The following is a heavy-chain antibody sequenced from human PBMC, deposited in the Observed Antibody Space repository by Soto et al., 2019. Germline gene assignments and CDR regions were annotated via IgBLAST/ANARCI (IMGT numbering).Heavy chain of an antibody. D-gene: IGHD4-4*01. J-gene: IGHJ6*02. CDR3: ATQSYSNSGAYYYYAMDV. Sequence: ETLSLTCAVYVGSFSGSLWSWVRQRPGKGLEWIGEINHSGSTNYNPSLKSRVTISVDRSRNQFSLKLSSVTAADTAVYFCATQSYSNSGAYYYYAMDVWGQGTTVTVSS. CDR1: VGSFSGSL. V-gene: IGHV4-34*01. CDR2: INHSGST.